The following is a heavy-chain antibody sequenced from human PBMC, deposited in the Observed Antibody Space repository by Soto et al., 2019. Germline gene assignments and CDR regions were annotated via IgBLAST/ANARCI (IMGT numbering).Heavy chain of an antibody. CDR1: GGSISSGGYY. J-gene: IGHJ6*02. Sequence: QVQLQESGPGLVKPSQTLSLTCTVSGGSISSGGYYWSWIRQHPGKGLEWIGYIYYSGSTYYNPSLKRRVTISVDTSKNKFSLKLSSVTAADTAVYYCARDRYGAGDYDHYYYGMDVWGQGTTVTVSS. V-gene: IGHV4-31*03. D-gene: IGHD4-17*01. CDR3: ARDRYGAGDYDHYYYGMDV. CDR2: IYYSGST.